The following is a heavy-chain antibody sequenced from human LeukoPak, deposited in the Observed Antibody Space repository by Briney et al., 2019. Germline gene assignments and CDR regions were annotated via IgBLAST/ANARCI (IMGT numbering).Heavy chain of an antibody. CDR2: INHSGST. Sequence: PSETLSLTCAVYGGSFSGYYWSWIRQPPGKGLEWIGEINHSGSTNYNPSLKSRVTISVDTSKNQFSLKLSSVTAADTAEYYCARGGAAAGTPLDYWGQGTLVTVSS. D-gene: IGHD6-13*01. CDR1: GGSFSGYY. J-gene: IGHJ4*02. CDR3: ARGGAAAGTPLDY. V-gene: IGHV4-34*01.